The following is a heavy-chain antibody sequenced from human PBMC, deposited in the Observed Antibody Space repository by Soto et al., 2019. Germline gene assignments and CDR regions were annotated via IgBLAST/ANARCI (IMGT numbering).Heavy chain of an antibody. CDR3: AGNYGSGSLTESYYYYGMDV. CDR2: IDPSDSYT. V-gene: IGHV5-10-1*01. Sequence: GESLKISCKGSGYSFTSYWISWVRQMPGKGLEWMGRIDPSDSYTNYSPSFQGHVTISADKSISTAYLQWSSLKASDTAMYYCAGNYGSGSLTESYYYYGMDVWGQGTTVTVSS. CDR1: GYSFTSYW. D-gene: IGHD3-10*01. J-gene: IGHJ6*02.